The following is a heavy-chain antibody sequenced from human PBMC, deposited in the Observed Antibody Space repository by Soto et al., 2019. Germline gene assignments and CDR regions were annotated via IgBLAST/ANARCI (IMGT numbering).Heavy chain of an antibody. CDR1: GLTFSSYW. V-gene: IGHV3-7*01. CDR2: IKQDGSEK. D-gene: IGHD3-10*01. Sequence: GGSLRLSCAASGLTFSSYWMSWVRQAPGKGLEWVANIKQDGSEKYYVDSVKGRFTISRDNAKNSLYLQMNSLRAEDTAVYYCARSHGSDYWGQGTLVTVSS. J-gene: IGHJ4*02. CDR3: ARSHGSDY.